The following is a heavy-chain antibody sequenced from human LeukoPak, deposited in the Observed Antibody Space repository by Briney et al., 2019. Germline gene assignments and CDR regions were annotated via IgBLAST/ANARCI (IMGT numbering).Heavy chain of an antibody. CDR3: ATLMAHLDY. J-gene: IGHJ4*02. CDR2: ISPNSGDT. Sequence: WASVKVSCKAFGYTFTDYHMHWVRQAPGQGLEWMGWISPNSGDTNYAQKFQGRVTMTRDTTISTAYMELSRLRSDDTAVFYCATLMAHLDYWGQGTLVTVSS. CDR1: GYTFTDYH. V-gene: IGHV1-2*02. D-gene: IGHD2-8*01.